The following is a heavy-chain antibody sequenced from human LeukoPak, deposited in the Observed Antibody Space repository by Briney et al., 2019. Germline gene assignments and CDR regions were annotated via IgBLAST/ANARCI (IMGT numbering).Heavy chain of an antibody. V-gene: IGHV4-59*01. J-gene: IGHJ4*02. D-gene: IGHD6-19*01. CDR3: AREIRSGLDY. Sequence: SETLSLTCTVSGGSISSYYWSWVRQPPGKGLEWIGYIYYSGSTNYNPSLKSRVTISVDTSKNQFSLKLSSVTAADTAVYYCAREIRSGLDYWGQGTLVTVSS. CDR2: IYYSGST. CDR1: GGSISSYY.